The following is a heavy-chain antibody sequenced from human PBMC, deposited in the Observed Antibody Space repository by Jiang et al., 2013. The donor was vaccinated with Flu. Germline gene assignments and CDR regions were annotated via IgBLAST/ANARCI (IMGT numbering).Heavy chain of an antibody. CDR3: AKDRGRGGHAFDI. D-gene: IGHD2-15*01. CDR2: ISYDGSNK. J-gene: IGHJ3*02. Sequence: VQLLESGGGVVQPGRSLRLSCAASGFTFSSYGMHWVRQAPGKGLEWVAVISYDGSNKYYADSVKGRFTISRDNSKNTLYLQMNSLRAEDTAVYYCAKDRGRGGHAFDIWGQGTMVTVSS. V-gene: IGHV3-30*18. CDR1: GFTFSSYG.